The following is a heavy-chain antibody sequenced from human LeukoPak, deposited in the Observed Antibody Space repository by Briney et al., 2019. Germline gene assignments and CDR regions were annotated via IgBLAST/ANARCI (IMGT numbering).Heavy chain of an antibody. J-gene: IGHJ4*02. D-gene: IGHD3-16*01. CDR2: ISGSGGST. CDR1: GFTFSSYA. Sequence: PGGSLRLSCAASGFTFSSYAMSWVRQTPGKGLEWVSAISGSGGSTYYADSVKGRFTISRDNSKNTLYLQMNSLRAEDTAVYYCAKPVYEEYYFDYWGQGTLVTVSS. V-gene: IGHV3-23*01. CDR3: AKPVYEEYYFDY.